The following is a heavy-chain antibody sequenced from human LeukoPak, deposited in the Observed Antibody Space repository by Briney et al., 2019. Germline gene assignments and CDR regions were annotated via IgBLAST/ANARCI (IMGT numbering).Heavy chain of an antibody. Sequence: GESLKISCKGSGYNFTNYWIGWVRQMPGKGLEWVGMIYPDDSDTRYSPSFQGQVTISADKSINTACLQWGSLKASDTAMYHCARQGSYSSSWYNIDYWGQGTPVTVSS. CDR1: GYNFTNYW. D-gene: IGHD6-13*01. J-gene: IGHJ4*02. V-gene: IGHV5-51*01. CDR3: ARQGSYSSSWYNIDY. CDR2: IYPDDSDT.